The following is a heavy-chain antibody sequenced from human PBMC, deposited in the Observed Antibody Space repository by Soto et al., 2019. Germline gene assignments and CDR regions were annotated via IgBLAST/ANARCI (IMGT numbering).Heavy chain of an antibody. Sequence: EVQLVESGGGLIQPGGSLRLSCAVSGLTVSSYAMSWVRQAPGEGLEWVSVIYASDSTHYADSVKGRFTISRDNSKNTLFLQMNSLRAEDTAVYYCAKGWMDVWGQGTTVTVSA. CDR2: IYASDST. CDR1: GLTVSSYA. CDR3: AKGWMDV. V-gene: IGHV3-53*01. J-gene: IGHJ6*01.